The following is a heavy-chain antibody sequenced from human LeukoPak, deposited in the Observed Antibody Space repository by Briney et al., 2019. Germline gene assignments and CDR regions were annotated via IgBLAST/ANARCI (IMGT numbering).Heavy chain of an antibody. Sequence: SETLSLTCTVSGGSISSGGYYWSWIRQHPGKGLEWIGYIYYSGSTYYNPFLKSRVTISVDTSKNQFSLKLSSVTAADTAVYYCAREYYYDSSGYYYFDYWGQGTLVTVSS. CDR3: AREYYYDSSGYYYFDY. CDR2: IYYSGST. V-gene: IGHV4-31*03. D-gene: IGHD3-22*01. CDR1: GGSISSGGYY. J-gene: IGHJ4*02.